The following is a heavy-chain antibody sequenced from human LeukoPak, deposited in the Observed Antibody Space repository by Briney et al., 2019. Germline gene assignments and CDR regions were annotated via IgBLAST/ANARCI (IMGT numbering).Heavy chain of an antibody. D-gene: IGHD4-17*01. V-gene: IGHV1-2*02. CDR2: INPNSGGT. J-gene: IGHJ4*02. CDR3: AREAGAYGDYAAKPHQSDY. Sequence: ASVKVSCKASGYTFTGYYMHWVRQAPGQGLEWMGWINPNSGGTNYAQKFQGRVTMTRDTSIHTAYMELSRLRSDDTAVYYCAREAGAYGDYAAKPHQSDYWGQGTLVTVSS. CDR1: GYTFTGYY.